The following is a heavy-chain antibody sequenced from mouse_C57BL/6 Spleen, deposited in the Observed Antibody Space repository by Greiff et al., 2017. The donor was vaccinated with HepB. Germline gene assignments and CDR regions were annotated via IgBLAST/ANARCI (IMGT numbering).Heavy chain of an antibody. CDR3: ARGAVGAWFAY. V-gene: IGHV1-18*01. Sequence: EVQLQQSGPELVKPGASVKIPCKASGYTFTDYNMDWVKQSHGKSLEWIGDINPNNGGTNYNQKFKGKATLTVDKSSSTAYMELRSLTSEDTAVYYCARGAVGAWFAYWGQGTLVTVSA. CDR1: GYTFTDYN. J-gene: IGHJ3*01. D-gene: IGHD6-1*01. CDR2: INPNNGGT.